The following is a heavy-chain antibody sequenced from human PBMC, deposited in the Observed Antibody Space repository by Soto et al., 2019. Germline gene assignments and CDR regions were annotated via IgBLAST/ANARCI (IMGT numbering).Heavy chain of an antibody. CDR2: IYYSGST. V-gene: IGHV4-39*01. CDR3: ARTRLRYFDWFYFDY. Sequence: SETLCLTCTVSGGSISSSSHYWGWIRQPPGKGLEWIGSIYYSGSTYYNPSLKSRVTISVDTSKNQFSLKLSSVTAADTAVYYCARTRLRYFDWFYFDYWGQGTLVTVSS. CDR1: GGSISSSSHY. D-gene: IGHD3-9*01. J-gene: IGHJ4*02.